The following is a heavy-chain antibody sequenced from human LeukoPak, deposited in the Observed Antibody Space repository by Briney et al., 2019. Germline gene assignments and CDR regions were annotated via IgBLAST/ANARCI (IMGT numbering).Heavy chain of an antibody. CDR3: AREKGYMVRGKLGY. Sequence: SETLSLTCAVSGGSISSGDYSWSWIRQPPGKGLEWIGSIYHSGSTYYNPSLKSRVTISVDTSKNQFSLKLSSVTAADTAVYYCAREKGYMVRGKLGYWGQGTLVTVSS. CDR2: IYHSGST. CDR1: GGSISSGDYS. D-gene: IGHD3-10*01. J-gene: IGHJ4*02. V-gene: IGHV4-39*07.